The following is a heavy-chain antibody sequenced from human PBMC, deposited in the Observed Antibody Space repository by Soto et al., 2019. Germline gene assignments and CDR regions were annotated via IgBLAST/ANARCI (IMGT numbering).Heavy chain of an antibody. CDR2: INHSGST. J-gene: IGHJ4*02. Sequence: QVQLQQWGAGLLKPSETLSLTCAVYGGSFSGYYWSWIRQPPGKGLEWIGEINHSGSTNYNPSLKSRVTISVDTSKNQFSLKLSSVTAADTAVYYCARGPSSNPAITIFGVGTTDYWGQGTLVTVSS. CDR3: ARGPSSNPAITIFGVGTTDY. CDR1: GGSFSGYY. V-gene: IGHV4-34*01. D-gene: IGHD3-3*01.